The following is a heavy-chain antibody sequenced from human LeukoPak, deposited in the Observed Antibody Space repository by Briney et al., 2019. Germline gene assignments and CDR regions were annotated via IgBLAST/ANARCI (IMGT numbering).Heavy chain of an antibody. CDR2: INPNSGGT. Sequence: ASVKVSCKASGYTFTSYYIHWVRQAPGQGLEWMGWINPNSGGTNFAQKFQGRVTMTRDTSISTAYMELSRLRSDDTAVYYCARGGCGGDYYPRLVDYYYYYMDVWGKGTTVTVSS. D-gene: IGHD2-21*02. J-gene: IGHJ6*03. CDR3: ARGGCGGDYYPRLVDYYYYYMDV. V-gene: IGHV1-2*02. CDR1: GYTFTSYY.